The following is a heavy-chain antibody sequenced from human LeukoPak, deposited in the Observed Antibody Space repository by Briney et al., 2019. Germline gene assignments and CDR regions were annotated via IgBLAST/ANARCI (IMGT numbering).Heavy chain of an antibody. V-gene: IGHV1-18*01. CDR1: GYTFTSYG. CDR2: ISAYNGNT. CDR3: ARYSSGLNWFDP. J-gene: IGHJ5*02. D-gene: IGHD6-25*01. Sequence: GASVKVSCKASGYTFTSYGITWVRQAPGQGLEWMGRISAYNGNTNYAQKLQGRVTMTTDTATSTAYMELRSLRSDDTAVYYCARYSSGLNWFDPWGQGTLVTVSS.